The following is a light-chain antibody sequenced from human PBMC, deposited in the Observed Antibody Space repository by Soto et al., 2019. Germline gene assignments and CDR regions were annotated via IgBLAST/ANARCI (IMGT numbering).Light chain of an antibody. J-gene: IGKJ4*01. CDR3: QNYSSALLT. V-gene: IGKV1-9*01. CDR1: QGSSSY. Sequence: DIQITQSPSTLSSSVLERFTITCRASQGSSSYVAWYQQKPGKAPKLLIYAASTLQSGVPSRFSGSGAGTEFTLTISRLQPEDVATYYCQNYSSALLTFGGGTKVDI. CDR2: AAS.